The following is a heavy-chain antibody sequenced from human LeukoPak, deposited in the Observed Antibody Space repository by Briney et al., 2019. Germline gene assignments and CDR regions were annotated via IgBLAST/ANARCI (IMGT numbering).Heavy chain of an antibody. CDR1: GGSISSYY. Sequence: PSETLYLTCNVSGGSISSYYWSWIRQPPGKGLEWMGYIYYSGSTNYNPSLKSRVTISVDTSKNQFSLKLSSVTAADTAVYYCARGEMDCSSTSCYVYYFDYWGQGTLVTVSS. CDR2: IYYSGST. D-gene: IGHD2-2*01. CDR3: ARGEMDCSSTSCYVYYFDY. J-gene: IGHJ4*02. V-gene: IGHV4-59*01.